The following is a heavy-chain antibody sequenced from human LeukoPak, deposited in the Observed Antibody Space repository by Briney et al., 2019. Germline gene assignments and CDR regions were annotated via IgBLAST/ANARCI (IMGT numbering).Heavy chain of an antibody. J-gene: IGHJ4*02. D-gene: IGHD6-13*01. Sequence: SETLSLTCIVSGGSISSYYWSWIRQPPGKGLEWIGYIYYSGSTNYNPSLKSRVTISVDTSKNQFSLKLSSVTAADTAVYYCSKGLKVARAGRGEFHYWGQGTLVTVSS. CDR2: IYYSGST. V-gene: IGHV4-59*01. CDR3: SKGLKVARAGRGEFHY. CDR1: GGSISSYY.